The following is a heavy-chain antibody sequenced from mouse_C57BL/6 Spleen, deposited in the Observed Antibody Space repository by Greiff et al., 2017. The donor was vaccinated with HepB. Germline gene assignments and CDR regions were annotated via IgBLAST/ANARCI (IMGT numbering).Heavy chain of an antibody. CDR3: ARPSGYYLYYFDY. J-gene: IGHJ2*01. V-gene: IGHV5-17*01. CDR2: ISSGSSTI. Sequence: EVQRVESGGGLVKPGGSLKLSCAASGFTFSDYGMHWVRQAPEKGLEWVAYISSGSSTIYYADTVKGRFTISRDNAKNTLFLQMTSLRSEDTAMYYCARPSGYYLYYFDYWGQGTTLTVSS. CDR1: GFTFSDYG. D-gene: IGHD2-3*01.